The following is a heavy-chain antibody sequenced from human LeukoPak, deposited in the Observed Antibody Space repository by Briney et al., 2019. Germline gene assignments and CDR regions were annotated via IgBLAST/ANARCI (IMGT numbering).Heavy chain of an antibody. CDR1: GFTFSSYA. Sequence: PGRSLRLSCAASGFTFSSYAMHWVRQAPGKGLEWVAVISYDGSNKYYADSVKGRFTISRDNSKNTLYLQMNSLRAEDTAVYYCARSLPLRLGGQGTLVTVSS. D-gene: IGHD3-16*01. J-gene: IGHJ4*02. V-gene: IGHV3-30*03. CDR3: ARSLPLRL. CDR2: ISYDGSNK.